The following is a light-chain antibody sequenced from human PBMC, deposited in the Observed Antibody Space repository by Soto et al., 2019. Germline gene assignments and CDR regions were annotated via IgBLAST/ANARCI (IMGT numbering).Light chain of an antibody. Sequence: DIPMPQCPSTLSASVGDRVTITCRASQSISSWLAWYQQKPGKAPKLLIYKASGLESGVPSRFSGSGSGTDFTLTISSLQPEDFATYDCLQDYNYPWTFGQGTKVDI. V-gene: IGKV1-5*03. CDR3: LQDYNYPWT. CDR1: QSISSW. CDR2: KAS. J-gene: IGKJ1*01.